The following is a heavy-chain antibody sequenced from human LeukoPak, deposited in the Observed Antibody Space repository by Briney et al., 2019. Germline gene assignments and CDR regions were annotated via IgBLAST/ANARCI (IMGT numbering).Heavy chain of an antibody. D-gene: IGHD4-23*01. V-gene: IGHV4-59*01. CDR3: ARATTVVTGIDY. Sequence: PSETLSLTCTVSGGSISSYYWSWIRQPLGKGLEWIGYIYYSGSTNYNPSLKSRVTISVDTSKNQFSLKLSSVTAADTAVYYCARATTVVTGIDYWGQGTLVTVSS. J-gene: IGHJ4*02. CDR1: GGSISSYY. CDR2: IYYSGST.